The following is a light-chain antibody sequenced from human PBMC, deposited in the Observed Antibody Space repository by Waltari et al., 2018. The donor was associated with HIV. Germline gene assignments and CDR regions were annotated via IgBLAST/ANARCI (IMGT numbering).Light chain of an antibody. CDR1: QSLSSSY. CDR2: GAS. V-gene: IGKV3-20*01. CDR3: QQYGGSPPGVT. Sequence: EIVLTQSPGTLSLSPGERATLSCRASQSLSSSYLTWYQQKPGQATRLLIYGASSRATGIPDRFSGSGSGTDFTLTISRLEPEDFAVYYCQQYGGSPPGVTFGQGTRLEIK. J-gene: IGKJ5*01.